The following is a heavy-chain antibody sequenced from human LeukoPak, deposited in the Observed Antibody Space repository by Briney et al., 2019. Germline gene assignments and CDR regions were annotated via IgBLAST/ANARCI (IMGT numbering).Heavy chain of an antibody. V-gene: IGHV3-21*05. CDR2: ITNSGNSK. D-gene: IGHD4-11*01. J-gene: IGHJ6*02. Sequence: GGSLRLSCAASEFTFSSYSMNWVRQAPGKGLEWVSYITNSGNSKSYADSVKGRFTISRDNAKNSLYLQMNSLRAEDTAVYYCARAESYSNYYYYYYYGMDVWGQGTTVIVSS. CDR3: ARAESYSNYYYYYYYGMDV. CDR1: EFTFSSYS.